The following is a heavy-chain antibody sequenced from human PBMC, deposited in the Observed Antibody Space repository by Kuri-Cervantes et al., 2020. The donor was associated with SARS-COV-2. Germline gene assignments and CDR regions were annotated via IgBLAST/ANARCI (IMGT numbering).Heavy chain of an antibody. CDR1: GYSFTSYW. CDR2: IYPGDSVT. CDR3: ARQSRGATATVTTDYYYYGMDV. J-gene: IGHJ6*02. V-gene: IGHV5-51*01. D-gene: IGHD4-17*01. Sequence: GESLKISCKGSGYSFTSYWIGWVRQMPGKGLEWMGIIYPGDSVTRYSPSFQGQVTISADKSISTAYLQWSSLKASDTAMYYCARQSRGATATVTTDYYYYGMDVWGQGTTVTVSS.